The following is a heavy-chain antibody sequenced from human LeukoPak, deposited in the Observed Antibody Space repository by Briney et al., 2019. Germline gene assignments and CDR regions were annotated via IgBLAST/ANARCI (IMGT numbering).Heavy chain of an antibody. V-gene: IGHV1-18*01. CDR1: GYTFTSYD. J-gene: IGHJ6*02. CDR3: ARDPPCSGGSCSYYYYYGMDV. Sequence: ASVKVSCKASGYTFTSYDINWVRQATGQGLEWMGWMNPNSGNTNYAQKLQGRVTMTTDTSTSTAYMELRSLRSDDTAVYYCARDPPCSGGSCSYYYYYGMDVWGQGTTVTVSS. D-gene: IGHD2-15*01. CDR2: MNPNSGNT.